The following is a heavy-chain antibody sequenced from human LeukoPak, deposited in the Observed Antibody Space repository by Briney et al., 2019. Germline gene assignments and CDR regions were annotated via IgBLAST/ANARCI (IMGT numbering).Heavy chain of an antibody. J-gene: IGHJ3*02. V-gene: IGHV1-2*02. CDR2: INPNSGGT. CDR3: ARDQPPVAFDI. CDR1: GYTFTGYY. Sequence: SVMVSCKASGYTFTGYYMHWVRQAPGQGLEWMGWINPNSGGTTYAQKFQGRVTMTRDTSISTAYMELSRLRSDDTAVYYCARDQPPVAFDIWGQGTMVTVSS.